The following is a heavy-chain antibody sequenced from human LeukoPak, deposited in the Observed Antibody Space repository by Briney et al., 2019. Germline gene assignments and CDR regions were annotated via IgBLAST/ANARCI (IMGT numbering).Heavy chain of an antibody. Sequence: GSVKDSCKSAGYTLSSYVSNSVRQAPGQGGEYMGWMNPSSGNTGYTQKFQGRITMTRDTSNGTAYMELSSLKSEDTARYYCTRMRGYTYGFWYLDLWGRGTLVTVSS. V-gene: IGHV1-8*01. J-gene: IGHJ2*01. CDR2: MNPSSGNT. CDR3: TRMRGYTYGFWYLDL. D-gene: IGHD5-24*01. CDR1: GYTLSSYV.